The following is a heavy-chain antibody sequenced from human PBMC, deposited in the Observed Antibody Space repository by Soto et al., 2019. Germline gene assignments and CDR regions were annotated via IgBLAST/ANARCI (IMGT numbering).Heavy chain of an antibody. V-gene: IGHV1-3*01. CDR3: ARFRFLEWSFDY. Sequence: GASVKVSCKTSGYTFTSYAIHWVRQAPGQRLEWMGWINVGNGNTEYSQNFQGRVTIIRDTSASTAYMELSGLRSEDTAMYYCARFRFLEWSFDYWGQGTLVTVSS. D-gene: IGHD3-3*01. CDR2: INVGNGNT. CDR1: GYTFTSYA. J-gene: IGHJ4*02.